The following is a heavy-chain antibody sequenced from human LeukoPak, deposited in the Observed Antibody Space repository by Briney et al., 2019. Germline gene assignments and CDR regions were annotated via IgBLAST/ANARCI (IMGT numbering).Heavy chain of an antibody. V-gene: IGHV3-23*01. J-gene: IGHJ4*02. Sequence: PGGSLRLSCAASGFTFSSYAMSWVRQAPGKGLEWVSAISGSGGSTYYADSVKGRFTISRDNSKNTLYLQMNSLRAEDTAVYYCAKASPFNYYDSSGYYDYWGQGTLVTVSS. CDR2: ISGSGGST. CDR3: AKASPFNYYDSSGYYDY. D-gene: IGHD3-22*01. CDR1: GFTFSSYA.